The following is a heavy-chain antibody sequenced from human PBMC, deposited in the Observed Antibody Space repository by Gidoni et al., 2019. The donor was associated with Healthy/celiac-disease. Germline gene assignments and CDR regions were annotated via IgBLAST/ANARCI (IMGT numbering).Heavy chain of an antibody. Sequence: EVLLVESGVGLVKPGGSLRRACAASGFTFSDGWMRGVCQAPGQGLEVVRRIKSKTDGGTTDYAAPVKVRFTITRDDSKNTLYLQMNSLKTEDTAVYYCTTGQQLDYWGQGTMVTVSS. J-gene: IGHJ4*02. CDR3: TTGQQLDY. CDR2: IKSKTDGGTT. V-gene: IGHV3-15*01. D-gene: IGHD6-13*01. CDR1: GFTFSDGW.